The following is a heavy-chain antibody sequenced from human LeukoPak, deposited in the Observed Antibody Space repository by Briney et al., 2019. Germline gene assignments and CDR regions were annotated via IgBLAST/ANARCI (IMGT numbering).Heavy chain of an antibody. D-gene: IGHD2-2*01. CDR3: ARDATDRTDIVVGWFDP. CDR1: GFTFSSYA. V-gene: IGHV3-30*04. J-gene: IGHJ5*02. Sequence: GGSLSLSCQASGFTFSSYAMHWVRQAPGKGLEGVAVISYEGSNKYYADSVKGRFTISRDNSKNTLYLQMNSLRAEDTAVYYCARDATDRTDIVVGWFDPWGQGTLVTVSS. CDR2: ISYEGSNK.